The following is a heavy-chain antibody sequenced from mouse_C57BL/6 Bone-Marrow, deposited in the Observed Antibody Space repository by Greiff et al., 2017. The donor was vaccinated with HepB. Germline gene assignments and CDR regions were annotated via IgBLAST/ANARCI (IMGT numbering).Heavy chain of an antibody. CDR3: ARGYDGYSSDY. V-gene: IGHV5-4*01. D-gene: IGHD2-3*01. J-gene: IGHJ2*01. Sequence: DVQLVESGGGLVKPGGSLKLSCAASGFTFSSYAMSWVRQTPEKRLEWVATISDGGSYTYYPDNVKGRFTISRDNAKNNLYLQMSHLKSEDTAMYYCARGYDGYSSDYWGQGTTLTVSS. CDR2: ISDGGSYT. CDR1: GFTFSSYA.